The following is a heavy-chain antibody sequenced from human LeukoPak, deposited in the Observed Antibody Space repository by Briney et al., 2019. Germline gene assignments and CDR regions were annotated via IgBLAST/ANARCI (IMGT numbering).Heavy chain of an antibody. CDR3: ARVLGYCSSTSCPQEYYFDY. CDR2: IYYSGST. Sequence: SETLSLTXTVSGGSICSGDYYWSWIGQPPGKGLEWIGYIYYSGSTYYNPSLKSRVTISVDTSKNQFSLKLSSVTAADTAVYYCARVLGYCSSTSCPQEYYFDYWGQGTLVTVSS. D-gene: IGHD2-2*01. V-gene: IGHV4-30-4*08. J-gene: IGHJ4*02. CDR1: GGSICSGDYY.